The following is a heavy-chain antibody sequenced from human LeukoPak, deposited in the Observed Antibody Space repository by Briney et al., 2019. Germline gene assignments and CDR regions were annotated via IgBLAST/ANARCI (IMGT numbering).Heavy chain of an antibody. CDR1: GFTFSSYA. J-gene: IGHJ3*02. V-gene: IGHV3-23*01. CDR2: ISGSGADT. CDR3: AKDLNHYLI. Sequence: GGSLRLSCAASGFTFSSYAMTWVRQAPGKGLEWVSAISGSGADTFYADSVKGRFTISRDNSKNTLYLQMNSLRPEDTAVYYCAKDLNHYLIWGQGTMVTVSS. D-gene: IGHD1-14*01.